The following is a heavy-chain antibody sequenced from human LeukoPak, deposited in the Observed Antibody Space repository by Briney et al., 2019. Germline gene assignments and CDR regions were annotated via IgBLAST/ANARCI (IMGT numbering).Heavy chain of an antibody. CDR2: IYFTGST. D-gene: IGHD5-18*01. Sequence: SETLSLTCAVSGGSISNYYWSWIRQPAGKGLEWLGRIYFTGSTIYTPSLTSRVTMSLDTSKRQFSLKLDSVTAADTAVYYCERDVDTFFDYWGQGTLVTVSS. CDR1: GGSISNYY. CDR3: ERDVDTFFDY. J-gene: IGHJ4*02. V-gene: IGHV4-4*07.